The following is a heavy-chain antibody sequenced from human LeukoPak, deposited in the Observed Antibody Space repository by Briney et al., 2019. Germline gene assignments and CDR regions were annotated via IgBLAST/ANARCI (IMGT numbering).Heavy chain of an antibody. CDR1: GGSISSSSYY. CDR2: IYYSGGP. Sequence: SETLSLTCTVSGGSISSSSYYWGWIRQPPGKGLEWLVSIYYSGGPYYNPSLKSRVTISVDTAKNQFSLKLSSVTAADTAVYYCASGLRAMIVVVITGNAFDIWGQGTMVTVSS. CDR3: ASGLRAMIVVVITGNAFDI. D-gene: IGHD3-22*01. J-gene: IGHJ3*02. V-gene: IGHV4-39*07.